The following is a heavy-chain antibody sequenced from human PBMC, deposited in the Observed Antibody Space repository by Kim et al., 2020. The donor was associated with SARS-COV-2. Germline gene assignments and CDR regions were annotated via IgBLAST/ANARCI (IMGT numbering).Heavy chain of an antibody. CDR2: ISTSGST. J-gene: IGHJ4*02. CDR1: GASITSGSYY. CDR3: ARAAAVSFDC. D-gene: IGHD6-13*01. Sequence: SETLSLTCTVSGASITSGSYYWTWIRQPAGKGLEWIGRISTSGSTNCNPSLKSRLTISLDTSKNQFSLKVNSVTAADTAIYYCARAAAVSFDCWGQGTLVTVSS. V-gene: IGHV4-61*02.